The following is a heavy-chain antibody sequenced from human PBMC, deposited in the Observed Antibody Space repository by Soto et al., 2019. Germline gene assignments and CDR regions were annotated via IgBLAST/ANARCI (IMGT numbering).Heavy chain of an antibody. D-gene: IGHD2-2*01. V-gene: IGHV3-9*01. CDR1: GFTFDDYA. CDR3: AKDGCSSTSCPNPYYMDV. Sequence: AGGSLRLSCAASGFTFDDYAMHWVRQAPGKGLEWVSGISWNSGSIGYADSVKGRFTISRDNAKNSLYLQMNSLRAEDTALYYCAKDGCSSTSCPNPYYMDVWGKGTTVTVSS. CDR2: ISWNSGSI. J-gene: IGHJ6*03.